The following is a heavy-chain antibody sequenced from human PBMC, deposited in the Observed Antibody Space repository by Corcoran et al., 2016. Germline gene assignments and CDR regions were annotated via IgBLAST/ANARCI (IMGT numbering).Heavy chain of an antibody. CDR1: GYTFTSYD. Sequence: QVQLVQSGAEVKEPGASVKVSCKASGYTFTSYDINWVRQATGQGLEWLGWMSPNSGNTGYAQKFQGRLSMTRDTSIGTAYMELSSLRSEDTAVYYWAGDYGGNSGWFDPWGQGTLVTVSS. D-gene: IGHD4-17*01. V-gene: IGHV1-8*01. J-gene: IGHJ5*02. CDR2: MSPNSGNT. CDR3: AGDYGGNSGWFDP.